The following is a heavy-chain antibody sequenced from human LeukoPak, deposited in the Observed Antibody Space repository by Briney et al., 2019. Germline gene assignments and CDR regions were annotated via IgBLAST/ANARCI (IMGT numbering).Heavy chain of an antibody. Sequence: SETLSLTCTVSGTSISTSSYYWSWIRQPPGKGLEWIGYIYYSGSTNYNPSLKSRVTISVDTSKNQFSLKLSSVTAADTAVYYCARDNWNYGSSMDVWGQGTTVTVSS. D-gene: IGHD1-7*01. J-gene: IGHJ6*02. CDR3: ARDNWNYGSSMDV. CDR1: GTSISTSSYY. V-gene: IGHV4-61*01. CDR2: IYYSGST.